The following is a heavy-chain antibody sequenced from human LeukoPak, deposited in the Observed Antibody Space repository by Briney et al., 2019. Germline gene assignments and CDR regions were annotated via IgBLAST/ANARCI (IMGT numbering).Heavy chain of an antibody. CDR3: AREGSGSYYGTFDI. J-gene: IGHJ3*02. D-gene: IGHD1-26*01. V-gene: IGHV3-7*01. CDR1: GFTFSTYW. Sequence: PGGSLRLSCAASGFTFSTYWMTWVRQAPGKGLEWVANIKEAGSEKFYVDSVKGRFTISRDNVKNSVYLEMNSLRAEDTTAYYCAREGSGSYYGTFDIWGQGTMVTVSS. CDR2: IKEAGSEK.